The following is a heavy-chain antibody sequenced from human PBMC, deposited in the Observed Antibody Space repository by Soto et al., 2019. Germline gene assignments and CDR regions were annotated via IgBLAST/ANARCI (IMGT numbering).Heavy chain of an antibody. J-gene: IGHJ4*02. CDR1: GFRFEQYV. D-gene: IGHD3-10*01. CDR3: LKDAPNGSIDD. CDR2: VSPTGDTV. V-gene: IGHV3-9*01. Sequence: VQVVASGGGLVQPCRSLRLSCAVSGFRFEQYVMHWVRQAPGKGLECVSTVSPTGDTVAYADSVEGRFTVSRDNAKNSLYLQMNSLKRDDTAFYYCLKDAPNGSIDDWGQGTLVNVSS.